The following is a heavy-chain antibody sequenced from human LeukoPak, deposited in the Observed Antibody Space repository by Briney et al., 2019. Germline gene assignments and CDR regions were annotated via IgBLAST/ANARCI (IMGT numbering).Heavy chain of an antibody. CDR3: ARDVLRYFDWPRMDV. Sequence: GGSLRLSCAASGFTVSSNYMSWVRQAPGKGLVWVSRINSDGSSTSYADSVKGRFTISRDNAKNTLYLQMNSLRAEDTAVYYCARDVLRYFDWPRMDVWGQGTTVTVSS. CDR2: INSDGSST. V-gene: IGHV3-74*01. J-gene: IGHJ6*02. CDR1: GFTVSSNY. D-gene: IGHD3-9*01.